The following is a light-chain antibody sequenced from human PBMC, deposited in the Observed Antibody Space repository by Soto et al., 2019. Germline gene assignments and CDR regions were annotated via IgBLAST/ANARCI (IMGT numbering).Light chain of an antibody. CDR2: DAS. V-gene: IGKV3-11*01. CDR1: QSVSRY. CDR3: QQRSNWPST. J-gene: IGKJ2*02. Sequence: EIVLTQSPATLSLSPGERATLSCRASQSVSRYLAWYQQKPGQAPRLLIYDASNRATGIPARFSGSGSGTDFTLTISSHEPEDFAVYYCQQRSNWPSTFGQGTKLEIK.